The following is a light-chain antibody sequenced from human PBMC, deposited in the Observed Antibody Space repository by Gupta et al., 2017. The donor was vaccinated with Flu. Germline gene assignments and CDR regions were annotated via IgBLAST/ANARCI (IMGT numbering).Light chain of an antibody. CDR3: SAYAGRDRSYV. CDR2: EVT. V-gene: IGLV2-8*01. CDR1: RKDVGGYKY. J-gene: IGLJ1*01. Sequence: TSCSGTRKDVGGYKYVSWYQKVPGKAPKLIIYEVTKRPSGVPDRFSGSKSGNTASLTVSGLQTEDEGDYYCSAYAGRDRSYVFGTGTTVTVL.